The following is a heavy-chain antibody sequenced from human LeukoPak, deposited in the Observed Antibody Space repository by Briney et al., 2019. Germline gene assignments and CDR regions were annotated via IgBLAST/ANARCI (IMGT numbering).Heavy chain of an antibody. Sequence: ASVKVSCKASGYTFTSYYMHWVRQAPGQGLEWVGIINPSGGSTSYAQKFQGRVTMTRDTSTSTVYMELSSLRSEDTAVYYCARDLGCSSTSCYSGTFDYWGQGTLVTVSS. J-gene: IGHJ4*02. CDR1: GYTFTSYY. CDR3: ARDLGCSSTSCYSGTFDY. V-gene: IGHV1-46*01. D-gene: IGHD2-2*01. CDR2: INPSGGST.